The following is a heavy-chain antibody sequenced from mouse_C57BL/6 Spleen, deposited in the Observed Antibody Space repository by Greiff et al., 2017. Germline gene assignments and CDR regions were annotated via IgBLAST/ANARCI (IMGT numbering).Heavy chain of an antibody. CDR3: AREYGYVKYAMDY. Sequence: EVKLQESGGGLVKPGGSLKLSCAASGFPFSDYGMHWVRQAPEKGLEWVAYISSGSSTIYYADTVKGRFTISRANAKNTLYLQMTSMRSEDTAMYYCAREYGYVKYAMDYWGQGTSVTVTS. CDR2: ISSGSSTI. V-gene: IGHV5-17*01. CDR1: GFPFSDYG. D-gene: IGHD2-2*01. J-gene: IGHJ4*01.